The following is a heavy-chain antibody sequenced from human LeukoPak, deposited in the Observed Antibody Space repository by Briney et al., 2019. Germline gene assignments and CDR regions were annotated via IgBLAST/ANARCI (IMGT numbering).Heavy chain of an antibody. CDR1: GFSFSSYV. CDR2: ISGSGGST. Sequence: GGSLRLSCAASGFSFSSYVMSWVRQAPGKGLEWVSAISGSGGSTYYADSVKGRFTISRDNSKNTLYLQMNSLRAEDTAVYYCAKGGELYGYVWGSYRRPRFDYWGQGTLVTVSS. J-gene: IGHJ4*02. CDR3: AKGGELYGYVWGSYRRPRFDY. V-gene: IGHV3-23*01. D-gene: IGHD3-16*02.